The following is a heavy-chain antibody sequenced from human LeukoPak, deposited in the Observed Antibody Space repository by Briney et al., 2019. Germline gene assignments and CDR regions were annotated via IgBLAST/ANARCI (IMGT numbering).Heavy chain of an antibody. Sequence: GGSLRLFCAASGFMFSSNWMSWVRLAPGKGLEWVANIKEDGTETYYVDSVKGRFTISRDNAKNSLYLQMNSLRVEDTAVYYCAKEGRSLQTYWGQGTLVTVSS. J-gene: IGHJ4*02. V-gene: IGHV3-7*03. CDR3: AKEGRSLQTY. CDR2: IKEDGTET. CDR1: GFMFSSNW. D-gene: IGHD5-24*01.